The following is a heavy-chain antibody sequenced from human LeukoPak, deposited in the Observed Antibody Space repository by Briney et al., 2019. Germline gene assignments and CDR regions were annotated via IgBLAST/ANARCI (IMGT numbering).Heavy chain of an antibody. CDR3: AREGIVVVPAAIGFDY. D-gene: IGHD2-2*01. Sequence: SETLSLTCAVYGGSFSGYYWSWIREPPGKGLEWSGEINHSGSTNYTPSLKSRVTISVDTSKNQFSLKLSSVTAADTAVYYCAREGIVVVPAAIGFDYWGQGTLVTVSS. J-gene: IGHJ4*02. CDR1: GGSFSGYY. V-gene: IGHV4-34*01. CDR2: INHSGST.